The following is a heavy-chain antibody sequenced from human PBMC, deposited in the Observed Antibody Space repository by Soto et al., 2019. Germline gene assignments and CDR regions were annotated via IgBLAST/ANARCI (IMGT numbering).Heavy chain of an antibody. D-gene: IGHD1-26*01. CDR2: IIPILGIA. CDR1: GGTFSSYT. J-gene: IGHJ6*02. Sequence: HVQLVQSGAEVKKPGSSVKVSCKASGGTFSSYTISWVRQAPGQGLECLGRIIPILGIANYAQNFPGRVTITPDKPTSTADMEGTSLRSEDTAVYYCARGSPSGGMDVWGQGTPVTVS. V-gene: IGHV1-69*02. CDR3: ARGSPSGGMDV.